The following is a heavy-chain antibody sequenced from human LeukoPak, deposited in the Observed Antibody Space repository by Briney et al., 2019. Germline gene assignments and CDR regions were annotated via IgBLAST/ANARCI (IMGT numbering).Heavy chain of an antibody. CDR3: ARLAPPEYSSGWCSFDY. V-gene: IGHV4-4*02. CDR2: IYHSGST. J-gene: IGHJ4*02. D-gene: IGHD6-19*01. Sequence: SETLSLTCAVSGGSISSSNWWSWVRQPPGKGLEWIGEIYHSGSTNYNPSLKSRVTISVDKSKNQFSLKLSSVTAADTAVYYCARLAPPEYSSGWCSFDYWGQGTLVTVSS. CDR1: GGSISSSNW.